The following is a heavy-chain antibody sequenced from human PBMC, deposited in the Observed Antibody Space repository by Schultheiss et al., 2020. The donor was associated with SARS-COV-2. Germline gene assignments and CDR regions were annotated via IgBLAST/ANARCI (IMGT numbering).Heavy chain of an antibody. Sequence: GGSLRLSCAASGFTFSSFGIRWVRQAPGKGLEWVAVISYDGSNREYVDSVKGRFTISRDNSKNTLYLQMNSLRAEDTAVYYCAKDYYDSSGSPYYYGMDVWGQGPTVTVS. V-gene: IGHV3-30*18. CDR2: ISYDGSNR. CDR1: GFTFSSFG. J-gene: IGHJ6*02. D-gene: IGHD3-22*01. CDR3: AKDYYDSSGSPYYYGMDV.